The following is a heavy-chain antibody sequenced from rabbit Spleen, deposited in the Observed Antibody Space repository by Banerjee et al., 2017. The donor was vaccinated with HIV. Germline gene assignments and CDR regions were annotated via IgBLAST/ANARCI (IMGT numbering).Heavy chain of an antibody. D-gene: IGHD2-1*01. Sequence: QSLEESGGDLVKPGASLTLTCTASGFSFSSSDYMCWVRQAPGKGLEWIAGIYAITGKAVYASWARGRLAFSRSSSATVPLQMPSLTAADSATFFFARDLDGVIGWNFGWWGPGALVPVS. CDR1: GFSFSSSDY. CDR2: IYAITGKA. J-gene: IGHJ4*01. V-gene: IGHV1S40*01. CDR3: ARDLDGVIGWNFGW.